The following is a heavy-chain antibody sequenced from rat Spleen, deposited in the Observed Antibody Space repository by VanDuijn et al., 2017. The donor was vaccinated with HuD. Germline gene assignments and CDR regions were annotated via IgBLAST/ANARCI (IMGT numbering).Heavy chain of an antibody. D-gene: IGHD1-11*01. CDR1: GFTFSDYN. Sequence: EVQLVESGGGLVQPGRSLKLSCAASGFTFSDYNMAWVRQAPKKGLEWVATIIYDGSSTYYRDSVKGRFTISRDNAKSTLYLQMDSLRSEDTATYYCARLWLRRVHNWFAYWGQGTLVTVSS. CDR2: IIYDGSST. J-gene: IGHJ3*01. CDR3: ARLWLRRVHNWFAY. V-gene: IGHV5-7*01.